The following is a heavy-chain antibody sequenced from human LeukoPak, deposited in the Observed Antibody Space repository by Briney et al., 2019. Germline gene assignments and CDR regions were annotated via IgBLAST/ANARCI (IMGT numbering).Heavy chain of an antibody. Sequence: PGGSLRLSCAASGFTFSSYSMNWVRQAPGKGLEWVSYISSSSSTIYYADPVKGRFTISRDNSKNTLYLQMNSLRAEDTAVYYCAKDVIGYGNNWFDPWGQGTLVTVSS. CDR3: AKDVIGYGNNWFDP. CDR2: ISSSSSTI. CDR1: GFTFSSYS. J-gene: IGHJ5*02. V-gene: IGHV3-48*01. D-gene: IGHD3-22*01.